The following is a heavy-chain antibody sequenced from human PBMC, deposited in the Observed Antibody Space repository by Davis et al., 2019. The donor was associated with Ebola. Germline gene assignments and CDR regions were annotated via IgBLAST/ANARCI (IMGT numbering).Heavy chain of an antibody. D-gene: IGHD2-21*02. V-gene: IGHV4-30-4*01. J-gene: IGHJ3*02. CDR2: IYYSGST. Sequence: PSETLSLTCTVSGGSISSGDYYWSWIRQPPGKGLEWIGYIYYSGSTYYNPSLKSRVTISVDTSKNQFSLKLSSVTAADTAVYYCARGGIVVVTATPDAFDIWGQGTMVTVSS. CDR1: GGSISSGDYY. CDR3: ARGGIVVVTATPDAFDI.